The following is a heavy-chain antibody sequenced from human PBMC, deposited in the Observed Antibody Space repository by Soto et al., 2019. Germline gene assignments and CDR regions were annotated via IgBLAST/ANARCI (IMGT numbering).Heavy chain of an antibody. Sequence: PSETLSLTCTVSGGSISSYYWSWIRQPPGKGLEWIGYIYSGSTNYNPSLKSRVTISVDTSKNQFSLRLSSLTAADTAVYFCARADTMVRGVSYHFYYYMDVWGKGTTVTVSS. CDR3: ARADTMVRGVSYHFYYYMDV. V-gene: IGHV4-59*01. CDR1: GGSISSYY. CDR2: IYSGST. D-gene: IGHD3-10*01. J-gene: IGHJ6*03.